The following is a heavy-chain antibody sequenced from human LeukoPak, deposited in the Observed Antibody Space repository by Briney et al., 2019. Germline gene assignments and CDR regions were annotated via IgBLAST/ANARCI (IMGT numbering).Heavy chain of an antibody. V-gene: IGHV1-46*01. J-gene: IGHJ6*03. Sequence: ASVKVSCKASGCTFTSYYMHWVRQAPGQGLEWMGIINPSGGSTSYAQKFQGRVTMTRDTSTSTVYMELSSLRSEDTAVYYCARGSPAYGSGSVPPNYYYYMDVWGKGTTVTVSS. D-gene: IGHD3-10*01. CDR3: ARGSPAYGSGSVPPNYYYYMDV. CDR2: INPSGGST. CDR1: GCTFTSYY.